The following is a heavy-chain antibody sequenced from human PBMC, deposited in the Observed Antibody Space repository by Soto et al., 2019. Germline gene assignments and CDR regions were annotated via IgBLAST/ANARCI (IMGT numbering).Heavy chain of an antibody. D-gene: IGHD4-17*01. J-gene: IGHJ4*02. CDR3: ARWGTTVGLEV. CDR2: TSYDGSNN. Sequence: QVQLVESGGGVVQPGTSLRLSCVGSGFTFRSYVIHWVRQAPGKGLEWVALTSYDGSNNFYGDSVKGRFTISRDNSRKTVELQMDSLRLEDTALYYWARWGTTVGLEVWGQGTLVSVSS. V-gene: IGHV3-33*05. CDR1: GFTFRSYV.